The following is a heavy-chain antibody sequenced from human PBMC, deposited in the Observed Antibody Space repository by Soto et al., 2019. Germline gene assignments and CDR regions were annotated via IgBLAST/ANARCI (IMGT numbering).Heavy chain of an antibody. CDR3: AKDLPPAFHYDSSGYPWPMVDY. J-gene: IGHJ4*02. D-gene: IGHD3-22*01. CDR1: GFTFSSYG. V-gene: IGHV3-30*18. CDR2: ISYDGSNK. Sequence: GGSLRLSCAASGFTFSSYGMHWVRQAPGKGLEWVAVISYDGSNKYYADSVKGRFTISRDNSKNTLYLQMNSLRAEDTAVYYCAKDLPPAFHYDSSGYPWPMVDYWGQGTLVTVSS.